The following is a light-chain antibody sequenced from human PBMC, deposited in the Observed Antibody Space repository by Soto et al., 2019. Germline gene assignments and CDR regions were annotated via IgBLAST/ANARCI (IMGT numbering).Light chain of an antibody. CDR3: CSYAGSQTLV. V-gene: IGLV2-11*01. Sequence: QSALTQPRSVSGSPGQSVTISCTGSSSDGGSYNYVSWYQQHPGKGPQVIIYDVSKRPSGVPDRFSGSKSGNTASLSISGLLTADEADYYCCSYAGSQTLVFGGGTKLTVL. CDR1: SSDGGSYNY. J-gene: IGLJ2*01. CDR2: DVS.